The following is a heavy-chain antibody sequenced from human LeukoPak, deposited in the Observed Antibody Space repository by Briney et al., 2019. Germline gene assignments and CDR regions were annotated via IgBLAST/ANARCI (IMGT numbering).Heavy chain of an antibody. V-gene: IGHV4-59*12. CDR3: ALSGYYSNTVDY. J-gene: IGHJ4*02. D-gene: IGHD3-22*01. Sequence: NPSETLSLTCTVSGGSISGYYWSWIRQPPGKGLEWIGYIYYSGSTNYNPSLQSRVTISVDTSKNQFSLKLSSVTAADTAVYYCALSGYYSNTVDYWGQGTLVTVSS. CDR2: IYYSGST. CDR1: GGSISGYY.